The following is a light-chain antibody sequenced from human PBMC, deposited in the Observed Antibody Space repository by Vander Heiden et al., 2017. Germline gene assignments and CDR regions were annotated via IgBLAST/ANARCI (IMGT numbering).Light chain of an antibody. CDR3: QQRDTTPLT. J-gene: IGKJ2*01. CDR1: QTFTNY. CDR2: AAT. V-gene: IGKV1-39*01. Sequence: DIQMTQSPSSLSASVGDRVNMTCRASQTFTNYLNWYQKKPGKAPRLLISAATLLHSGVPSRFSGSGSGTHFTLTISRLQPEDFATYYCQQRDTTPLTFGQRTRLEI.